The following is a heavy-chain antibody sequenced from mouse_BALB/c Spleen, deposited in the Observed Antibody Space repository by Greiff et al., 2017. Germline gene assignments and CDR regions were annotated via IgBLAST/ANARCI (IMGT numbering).Heavy chain of an antibody. CDR1: GFNIKDTY. J-gene: IGHJ3*01. V-gene: IGHV14-3*02. Sequence: VQLQQSGAELVKPGASVKLSCTASGFNIKDTYMHWVKQRPEQGLEWIGRIDPANGNTKYDPKFQGKATITADTSSNTAYLQLSSLTSEDTAVYYCARSSGYPTWFAYWGQGTLVTVSA. D-gene: IGHD3-1*01. CDR2: IDPANGNT. CDR3: ARSSGYPTWFAY.